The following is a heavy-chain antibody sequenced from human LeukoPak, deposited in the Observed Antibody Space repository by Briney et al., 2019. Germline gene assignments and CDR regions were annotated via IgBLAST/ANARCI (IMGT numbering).Heavy chain of an antibody. Sequence: GGSLRLSCAASGFSFSDFSMSWVRQAPGKGLEWDSSISGSGDFTYYAESLKGRFTISRDNAKKSLYLQMDSLRAEDTAVYYCAGDIRSTTYQAYWGQGTLITVSS. J-gene: IGHJ4*02. CDR2: ISGSGDFT. V-gene: IGHV3-21*01. D-gene: IGHD2-2*01. CDR3: AGDIRSTTYQAY. CDR1: GFSFSDFS.